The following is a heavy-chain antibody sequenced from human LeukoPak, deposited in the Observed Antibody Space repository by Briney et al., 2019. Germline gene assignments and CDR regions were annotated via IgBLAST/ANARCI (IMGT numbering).Heavy chain of an antibody. CDR1: GYTFTSYG. CDR2: ISAYNGNT. D-gene: IGHD6-13*01. Sequence: ASVKVSCKASGYTFTSYGISWVRQAPGQGLEWMGWISAYNGNTNYAQKLQGRVTMTTDTSTSTAYMELRSLRSDDTAVYYCAREVKLSSSWYVQPGWFDPWGQGTLVTVSS. CDR3: AREVKLSSSWYVQPGWFDP. J-gene: IGHJ5*02. V-gene: IGHV1-18*01.